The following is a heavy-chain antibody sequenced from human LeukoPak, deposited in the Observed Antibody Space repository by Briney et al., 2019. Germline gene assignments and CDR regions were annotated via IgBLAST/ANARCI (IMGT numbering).Heavy chain of an antibody. CDR3: ARGWLAETTVVTPYNY. CDR1: GYTFTSYA. Sequence: GASVKVSCKASGYTFTSYAMHWVRQAPGQRLEWMGWINAGNGNTKYSQKFQGRVTITRDTSASTAYMELSSLRSEDTAVYYCARGWLAETTVVTPYNYWGRGTLVSVSS. CDR2: INAGNGNT. J-gene: IGHJ4*02. D-gene: IGHD4-23*01. V-gene: IGHV1-3*01.